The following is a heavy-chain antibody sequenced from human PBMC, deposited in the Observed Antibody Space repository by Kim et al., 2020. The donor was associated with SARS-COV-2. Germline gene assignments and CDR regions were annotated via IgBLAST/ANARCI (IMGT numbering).Heavy chain of an antibody. CDR1: GGSISSSNW. Sequence: SETLSLTCAVSGGSISSSNWWSWVRQPPGKGLEWIGEIYHSGSTNYNPSLKSRVTISVDKSKNQFSLKLSSVTAADTAVYYCARSADLRFLATYAFDIWGQGTMVTVSS. CDR2: IYHSGST. D-gene: IGHD3-3*01. CDR3: ARSADLRFLATYAFDI. V-gene: IGHV4-4*02. J-gene: IGHJ3*02.